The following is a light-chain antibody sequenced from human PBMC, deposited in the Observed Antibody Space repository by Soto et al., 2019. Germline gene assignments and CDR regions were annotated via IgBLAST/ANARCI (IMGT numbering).Light chain of an antibody. J-gene: IGLJ3*02. Sequence: QSVLTQPASVSGSPGQSITISCTGTSSDVGGSNHVSWYQQHPGKAPKLMIFDVSTRPSGVSNRFSGSKSGNTASLTISGLQAEDEADYYCSSYATSSTLVLFGGGTKRTVL. CDR3: SSYATSSTLVL. CDR1: SSDVGGSNH. CDR2: DVS. V-gene: IGLV2-14*01.